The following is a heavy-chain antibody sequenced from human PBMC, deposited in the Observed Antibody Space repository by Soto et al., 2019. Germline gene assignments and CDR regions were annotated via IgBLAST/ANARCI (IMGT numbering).Heavy chain of an antibody. CDR3: ARGFLEWLPQRYYFDY. Sequence: VASVKVSCKASGGTFSSYAISWVRQAPGQGLEWMGGIIPIFGTANYAQKFQGRVTITADESTSTAYMELSSLRSEDTAVYYCARGFLEWLPQRYYFDYWGQGTLVTVSS. J-gene: IGHJ4*02. V-gene: IGHV1-69*13. CDR1: GGTFSSYA. CDR2: IIPIFGTA. D-gene: IGHD3-3*01.